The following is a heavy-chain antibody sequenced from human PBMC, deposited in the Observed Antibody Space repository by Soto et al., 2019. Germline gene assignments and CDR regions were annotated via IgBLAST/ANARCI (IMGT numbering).Heavy chain of an antibody. D-gene: IGHD4-17*01. V-gene: IGHV3-30*18. Sequence: PGGSLRLSCAASGFTFSSYGMHWVRQAPGKGLEWVAVISYDGSNKYYADSVKSQFTISRDNSKNTLYLQMNSLRAEDTAVYYCAKDQSDYGVFDYWGQGTLVTVSS. CDR2: ISYDGSNK. CDR1: GFTFSSYG. CDR3: AKDQSDYGVFDY. J-gene: IGHJ4*02.